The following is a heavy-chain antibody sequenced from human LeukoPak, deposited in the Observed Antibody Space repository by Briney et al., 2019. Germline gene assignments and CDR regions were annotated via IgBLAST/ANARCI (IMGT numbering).Heavy chain of an antibody. J-gene: IGHJ5*02. CDR3: ARRVVAATWLFDP. D-gene: IGHD2-15*01. CDR2: IYTSGRT. CDR1: GGSISSLY. V-gene: IGHV4-4*09. Sequence: WETLSLTCTVSGGSISSLYWSWIRQPPGKGLEWIGYIYTSGRTTYNPSLKSRITISVDTSKNQFSLKLSSVNAADTAVYYCARRVVAATWLFDPWGQGTLVTVSS.